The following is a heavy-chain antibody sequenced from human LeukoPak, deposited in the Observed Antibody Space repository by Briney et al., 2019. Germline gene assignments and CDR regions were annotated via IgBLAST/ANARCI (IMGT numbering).Heavy chain of an antibody. CDR2: INHSGST. CDR1: GGSISSYY. V-gene: IGHV4-34*01. J-gene: IGHJ5*02. CDR3: ARGPVGYYGSGSYYAQFDP. Sequence: SETLSLTSTVSGGSISSYYWSWIRQPPGKGLEWIGEINHSGSTNYNPSLKSRVTISVDTSKSQFSLKLSSVTAADTAVYYCARGPVGYYGSGSYYAQFDPWGQGTLVTVSS. D-gene: IGHD3-10*01.